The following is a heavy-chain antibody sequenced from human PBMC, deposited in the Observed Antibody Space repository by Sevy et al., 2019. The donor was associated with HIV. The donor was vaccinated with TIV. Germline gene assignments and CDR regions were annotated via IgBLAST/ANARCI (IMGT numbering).Heavy chain of an antibody. CDR1: GGSFSGFS. CDR2: VNH. D-gene: IGHD2-2*02. CDR3: ARGVEGVVPSPILGLGPWSKYWSFDL. V-gene: IGHV4-34*01. J-gene: IGHJ2*01. Sequence: SETLSLTCAVSGGSFSGFSWNWIRQPPGKGLEWIGEVNHYSPSLKSRAIISLDTSKNQFSLKLHSVTAADTAFYFCARGVEGVVPSPILGLGPWSKYWSFDLWGRGTLVTVSS.